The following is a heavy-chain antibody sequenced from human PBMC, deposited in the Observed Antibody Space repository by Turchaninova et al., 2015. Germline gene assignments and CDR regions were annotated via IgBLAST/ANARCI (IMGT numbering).Heavy chain of an antibody. CDR2: ISTGGTAI. D-gene: IGHD3-10*01. V-gene: IGHV3-48*03. J-gene: IGHJ4*02. CDR3: ARDLAVRGVYFDS. CDR1: GFTFSTYE. Sequence: LSCAASGFTFSTYEMNWVRQAPGKGPEWVSYISTGGTAIYYAASVKGRFTISRDNAKNSLYLQMYSLTVDDTAVYYCARDLAVRGVYFDSWGQGTLVTVSS.